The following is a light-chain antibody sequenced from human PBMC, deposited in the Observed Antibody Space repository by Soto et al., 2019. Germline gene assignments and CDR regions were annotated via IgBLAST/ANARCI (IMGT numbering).Light chain of an antibody. CDR2: DVT. CDR3: SSYTSISTYV. CDR1: SSDVGGYNF. V-gene: IGLV2-14*01. J-gene: IGLJ1*01. Sequence: QSVLTQPASVSGSPGQSITISCTGTSSDVGGYNFVSWYQQHPDKAPKLMIYDVTNRPSGVSNRFSGSKSGNTASRTISGLQAEDEADYYCSSYTSISTYVFGTGTKLTVL.